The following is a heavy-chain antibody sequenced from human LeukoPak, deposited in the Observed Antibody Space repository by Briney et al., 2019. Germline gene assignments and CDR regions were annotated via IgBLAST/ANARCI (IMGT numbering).Heavy chain of an antibody. CDR2: IIPIFGTA. V-gene: IGHV1-69*05. J-gene: IGHJ4*02. CDR3: ARTYCSSTSCLDYAIDY. D-gene: IGHD2-2*01. Sequence: SVKVSCKASGGTFSSYAISWVRQAPGHGLEWMGRIIPIFGTANYAQKFQGRVTITTDESTSTAYMELSSLRSEDTAVYYCARTYCSSTSCLDYAIDYWGQGTLVTVSS. CDR1: GGTFSSYA.